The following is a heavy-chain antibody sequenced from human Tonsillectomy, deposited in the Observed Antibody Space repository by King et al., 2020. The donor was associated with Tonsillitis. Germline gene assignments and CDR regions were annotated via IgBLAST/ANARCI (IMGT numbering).Heavy chain of an antibody. Sequence: VQLVESGGGVVQPGRSLRLSCAASGFTFEQFAMHWVRQAPGKGLEWVSGIIYISGGIVYADSVKGRFTISRDNAKNAVYLQMDRLRPEDTALYFCSRADQYDFWTGCAFDNWGQGTLVTVSS. CDR1: GFTFEQFA. CDR2: IIYISGGI. CDR3: SRADQYDFWTGCAFDN. V-gene: IGHV3-9*01. D-gene: IGHD3-3*01. J-gene: IGHJ4*01.